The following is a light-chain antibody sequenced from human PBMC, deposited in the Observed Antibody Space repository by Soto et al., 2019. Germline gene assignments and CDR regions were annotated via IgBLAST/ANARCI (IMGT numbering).Light chain of an antibody. V-gene: IGLV2-14*03. CDR3: SSYTGSSSLELA. Sequence: QSALTQPASVSGSPGQSITISCTGTSSDIGSYNFVSWYQHHPGKAPKLIIFDVSNRPSGVSNRFSGSKSGNTASLTISGLQAEDEADYYCSSYTGSSSLELAFGGGTKLTVL. J-gene: IGLJ3*02. CDR1: SSDIGSYNF. CDR2: DVS.